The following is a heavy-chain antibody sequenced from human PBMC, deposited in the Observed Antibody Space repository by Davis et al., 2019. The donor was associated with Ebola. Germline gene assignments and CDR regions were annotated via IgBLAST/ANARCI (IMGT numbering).Heavy chain of an antibody. V-gene: IGHV1-69*04. D-gene: IGHD6-19*01. Sequence: SVKVSCKASGGTFSSYAISWVRQAPGQGLEWMGRIIPILGIANYAQKFQGRVTITADKSTSTAYMELSSLRSEDTAVYYCARPLETVAGSFDYWGQGTLVTVSS. J-gene: IGHJ4*02. CDR3: ARPLETVAGSFDY. CDR1: GGTFSSYA. CDR2: IIPILGIA.